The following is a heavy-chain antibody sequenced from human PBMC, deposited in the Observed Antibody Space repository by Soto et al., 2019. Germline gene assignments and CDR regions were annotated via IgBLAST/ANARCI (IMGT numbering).Heavy chain of an antibody. CDR2: IYYSGST. V-gene: IGHV4-59*01. Sequence: PSETLSLTXTVSGGSISSYYWSWIRQPPGKGLEWIGYIYYSGSTNYNPSLKSRVTISVDTSKNQFSLKLSSVTAADTAVYYCARSHGGNFDAFDIWGQGTMVTVSS. CDR3: ARSHGGNFDAFDI. J-gene: IGHJ3*02. CDR1: GGSISSYY. D-gene: IGHD2-21*02.